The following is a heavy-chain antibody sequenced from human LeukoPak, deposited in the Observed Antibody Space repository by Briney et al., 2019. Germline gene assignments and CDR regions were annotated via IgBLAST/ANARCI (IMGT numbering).Heavy chain of an antibody. D-gene: IGHD3-10*01. J-gene: IGHJ4*02. V-gene: IGHV3-23*01. Sequence: GGSLRLSCAASGFTFSSYAMNWVRQAPGKGLEWVSAISGNGGSTYYADSVKGRFTISRDNSKNTLYLQMNSLRAEETAVYYCARDLPNYYGSGSPEDYWGQGTLVTVSS. CDR2: ISGNGGST. CDR1: GFTFSSYA. CDR3: ARDLPNYYGSGSPEDY.